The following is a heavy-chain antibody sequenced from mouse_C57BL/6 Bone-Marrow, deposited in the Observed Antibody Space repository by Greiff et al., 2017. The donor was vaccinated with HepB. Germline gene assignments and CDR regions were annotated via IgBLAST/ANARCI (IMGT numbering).Heavy chain of an antibody. Sequence: EVKVEESGPGLVKPSQSLSLTCSVTGYSITSGYYWNWIRQFPGNKLEWMGYISYDGSNNYNPSLKNRISITRDTSKNQFFLKLNSVTTEDTATYYCASSYSNFHFDYWGQGTTLTVSS. CDR3: ASSYSNFHFDY. J-gene: IGHJ2*01. V-gene: IGHV3-6*01. D-gene: IGHD2-5*01. CDR1: GYSITSGYY. CDR2: ISYDGSN.